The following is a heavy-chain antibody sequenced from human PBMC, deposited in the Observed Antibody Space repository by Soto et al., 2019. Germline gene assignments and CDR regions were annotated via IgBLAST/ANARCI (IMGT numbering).Heavy chain of an antibody. CDR3: ASDLLIGYCSNGVCYRYNWFDP. J-gene: IGHJ5*02. CDR1: GGTISSYY. V-gene: IGHV4-59*01. Sequence: AETLSLTCTVSGGTISSYYWSWIRQPPGKGLEWIGYIYYSGSTKYNPSLKSRVTISVDTSKNQFSLKLSSATAANTAVYYCASDLLIGYCSNGVCYRYNWFDPWGQGTQGTVSS. CDR2: IYYSGST. D-gene: IGHD2-8*01.